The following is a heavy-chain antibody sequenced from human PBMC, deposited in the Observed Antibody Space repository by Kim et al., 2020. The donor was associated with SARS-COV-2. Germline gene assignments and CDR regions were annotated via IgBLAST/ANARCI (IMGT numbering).Heavy chain of an antibody. CDR3: ARDRGPRPIYGDNWYYMDV. Sequence: SVKVSCKASGGTFSSYAISWVRQAPGQGLEWMGGIIPIFGTANYAQKFQGRVTITADESTSTAYMELSSLRSEDTAVYYCARDRGPRPIYGDNWYYMDVWGKGTTVTVSS. J-gene: IGHJ6*03. V-gene: IGHV1-69*13. D-gene: IGHD4-17*01. CDR2: IIPIFGTA. CDR1: GGTFSSYA.